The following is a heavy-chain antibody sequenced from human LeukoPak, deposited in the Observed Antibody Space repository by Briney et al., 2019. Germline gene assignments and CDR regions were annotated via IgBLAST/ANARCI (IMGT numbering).Heavy chain of an antibody. D-gene: IGHD3-10*01. CDR2: IYKSGST. Sequence: SETLSLTCTVSGDSISNYYWTWIRQAPGKGLEWIGYIYKSGSTKFNPSLKSRVTMSSDTSKNQFSLTLTSVTAADTAVYYCARMGSNSGRDWFDPWGQGTLVIVSS. CDR3: ARMGSNSGRDWFDP. CDR1: GDSISNYY. V-gene: IGHV4-59*13. J-gene: IGHJ5*02.